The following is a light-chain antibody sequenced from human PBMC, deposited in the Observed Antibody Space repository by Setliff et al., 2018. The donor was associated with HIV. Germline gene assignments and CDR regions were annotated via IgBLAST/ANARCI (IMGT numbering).Light chain of an antibody. CDR3: SSYASSNSYV. CDR2: EIT. J-gene: IGLJ1*01. Sequence: QSVLTQPPSASGSPGQSVTISCTGTSSDVGDYNYVPWYQQHPGKAPKLMIYEITKRPSGVPDRFSGSKSGNTASLTVSGLQAEDEADYYCSSYASSNSYVFGTGTKVTVL. CDR1: SSDVGDYNY. V-gene: IGLV2-8*01.